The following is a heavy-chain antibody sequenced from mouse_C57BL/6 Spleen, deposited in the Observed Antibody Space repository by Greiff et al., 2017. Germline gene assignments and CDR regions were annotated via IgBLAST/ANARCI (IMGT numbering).Heavy chain of an antibody. CDR1: GYAFSSYW. J-gene: IGHJ1*03. V-gene: IGHV1-80*01. Sequence: QVQLQQSGAELVKPGASVKISCKASGYAFSSYWMNWVKQRPGKGLEWIGQIYPGDGDTNYNGKFKGKATLTADKSSSTAYMQLSSLTSEDSAVYFCARDYGSSSWYFDVWGTGTTVTVSS. D-gene: IGHD1-1*01. CDR2: IYPGDGDT. CDR3: ARDYGSSSWYFDV.